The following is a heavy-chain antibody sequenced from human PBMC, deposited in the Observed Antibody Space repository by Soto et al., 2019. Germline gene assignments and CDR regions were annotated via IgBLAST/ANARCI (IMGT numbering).Heavy chain of an antibody. CDR3: AKGTAFDI. J-gene: IGHJ3*02. V-gene: IGHV3-23*01. Sequence: EVQLLESGGGLVQPGGSLRLSCAASGFTFSSSDMNCVRQAPGKGLEWVSTISGGGGSTYYADSVKGRFTFSRDNSKNTLYLQMNSLRAEDTALYYCAKGTAFDIWGQGTMVTVSS. CDR1: GFTFSSSD. CDR2: ISGGGGST.